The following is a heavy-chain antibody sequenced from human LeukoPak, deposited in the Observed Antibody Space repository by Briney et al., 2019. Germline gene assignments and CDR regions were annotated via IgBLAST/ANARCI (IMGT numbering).Heavy chain of an antibody. J-gene: IGHJ4*02. V-gene: IGHV4-31*03. Sequence: SETLSLTCTVSGGSIRSSYYYWSWIRQHPGKGLEWIGYIYYSGSTYYNPSLKSRVTISVDTSKNQFSLKLSSVTAADTAVYYCAREKWTGYYYDYWGQGTLVTVSS. CDR1: GGSIRSSYYY. CDR2: IYYSGST. CDR3: AREKWTGYYYDY. D-gene: IGHD1-14*01.